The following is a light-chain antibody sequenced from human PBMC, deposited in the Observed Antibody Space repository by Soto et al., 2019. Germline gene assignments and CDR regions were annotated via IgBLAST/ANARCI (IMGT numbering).Light chain of an antibody. CDR1: QSVSSSY. CDR2: GAS. Sequence: EIVLTQSPGTLSLSQGERATLSCRASQSVSSSYLGWYQQKPGQAPRPLIYGASSRATGIPDRFSGSGSGTDFTLTISRLEPEDFAVYYCQQYGSSPWTFGQGTKVDIK. J-gene: IGKJ1*01. CDR3: QQYGSSPWT. V-gene: IGKV3-20*01.